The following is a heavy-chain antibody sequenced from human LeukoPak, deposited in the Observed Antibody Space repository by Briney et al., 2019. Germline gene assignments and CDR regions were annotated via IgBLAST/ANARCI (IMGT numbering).Heavy chain of an antibody. CDR1: GFTFSSYW. D-gene: IGHD2-2*02. V-gene: IGHV3-7*01. CDR2: IKQDGSEK. CDR3: ARDRLSFYCSSTSCYTNYYYGMDV. Sequence: GGSLRLSRAASGFTFSSYWMSWVRQAPGKGLEWVANIKQDGSEKYYVDSVKGRFTISRDNAKNSLYLQTNSLRAEDTAVYYCARDRLSFYCSSTSCYTNYYYGMDVWGQGTTVTVSS. J-gene: IGHJ6*02.